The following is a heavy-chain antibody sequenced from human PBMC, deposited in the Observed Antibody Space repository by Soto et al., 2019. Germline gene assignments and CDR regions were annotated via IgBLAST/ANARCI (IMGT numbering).Heavy chain of an antibody. V-gene: IGHV3-48*02. J-gene: IGHJ6*02. Sequence: EVQLVESGGGLVQPGGSLRLFCAASGFTFSSYSMNWVRQAPGKGLEWVSYISSSSSTIYYADSVKGRFTISRDNAKNSLYLQMNSLRDEDTAVYYCARAGHFRSSTSRRPYYYYGMDVWGQGTTVTVSS. CDR1: GFTFSSYS. CDR2: ISSSSSTI. D-gene: IGHD2-2*01. CDR3: ARAGHFRSSTSRRPYYYYGMDV.